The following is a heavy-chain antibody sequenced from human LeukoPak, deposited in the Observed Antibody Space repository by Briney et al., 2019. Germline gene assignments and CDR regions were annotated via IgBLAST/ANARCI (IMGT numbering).Heavy chain of an antibody. CDR2: ISVYNDNT. V-gene: IGHV1-18*01. J-gene: IGHJ4*02. CDR1: GYTFTNYG. D-gene: IGHD1-26*01. CDR3: ARGQKRATLNY. Sequence: GASVKVSCKASGYTFTNYGISWVRQAPGQGLEWMGWISVYNDNTNYAQKLQGRVTMTRDTSTSTAYMELRSLRSDDTAVYYCARGQKRATLNYGGRGPLDTVP.